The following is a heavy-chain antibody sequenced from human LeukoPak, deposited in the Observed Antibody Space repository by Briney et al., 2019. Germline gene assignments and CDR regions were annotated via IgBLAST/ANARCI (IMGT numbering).Heavy chain of an antibody. CDR2: IHYSGST. Sequence: SETLSLTCTVSGGSISNNYWSWIRQAPGKELEWIAYIHYSGSTNYNPSLKSRVTISVDTSKNQFSLKVSSVTAADTAVYYCARQLGYGVDVWGQGTTVTVSS. CDR1: GGSISNNY. J-gene: IGHJ6*02. CDR3: ARQLGYGVDV. V-gene: IGHV4-59*08. D-gene: IGHD3-16*01.